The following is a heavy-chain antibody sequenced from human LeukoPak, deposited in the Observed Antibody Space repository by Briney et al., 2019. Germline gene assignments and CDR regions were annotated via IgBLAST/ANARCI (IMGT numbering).Heavy chain of an antibody. Sequence: PETLSLTCTVPGGSISGDYWSWIWQAPGKGLEWIGYVYYVGRVYYNPSLSSRVDISVDRSKNQFSLNLNSVTSADTAVYYFTTAETARQPRQTPYHYYYVMDAWGKGTTVTVSS. CDR2: VYYVGRV. V-gene: IGHV4-59*01. D-gene: IGHD2-21*02. J-gene: IGHJ6*04. CDR3: TTAETARQPRQTPYHYYYVMDA. CDR1: GGSISGDY.